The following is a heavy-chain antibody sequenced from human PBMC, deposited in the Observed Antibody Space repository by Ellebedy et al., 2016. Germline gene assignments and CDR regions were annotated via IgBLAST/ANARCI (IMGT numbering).Heavy chain of an antibody. Sequence: GESLKISCAASGFTFSNYVMSWVRQAPGKGLECVSIISGSGTNTYYADSVKGRFTISRDNSKNTLFLQMNSLRAEDTAIYYCSKLPLNNWRYYFDYWGQGTLVTVSS. CDR2: ISGSGTNT. CDR1: GFTFSNYV. CDR3: SKLPLNNWRYYFDY. J-gene: IGHJ4*02. V-gene: IGHV3-23*01.